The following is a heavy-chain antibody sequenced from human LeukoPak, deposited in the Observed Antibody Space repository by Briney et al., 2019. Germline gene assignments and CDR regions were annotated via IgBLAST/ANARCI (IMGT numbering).Heavy chain of an antibody. CDR1: GGSISSSSYY. J-gene: IGHJ3*02. CDR2: IYYSGST. Sequence: PSETLSLTCTVSGGSISSSSYYWGWIRQPPGKGLEWIGSIYYSGSTYYNPSLKSRVTISVDTSKNQFSLKLSSVTAADTAVYYCVRPSSGWFYDAFDIWGQGTMVTVSS. CDR3: VRPSSGWFYDAFDI. D-gene: IGHD6-19*01. V-gene: IGHV4-39*01.